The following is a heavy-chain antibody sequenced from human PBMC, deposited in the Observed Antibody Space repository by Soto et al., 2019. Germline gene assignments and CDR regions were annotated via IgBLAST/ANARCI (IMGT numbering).Heavy chain of an antibody. CDR1: GGSISSGGYY. CDR2: VYSSGST. Sequence: QMQLQESGPGLVKPSQTLSLICTVSGGSISSGGYYWSWIRQHPGKGREWIGYVYSSGSTYYNPSLQSRLTISLDTSKNHCSLNLNSVTAADTAVYYCARDGDGSGYFLDYWGQGTLVTVSS. D-gene: IGHD3-22*01. CDR3: ARDGDGSGYFLDY. J-gene: IGHJ4*02. V-gene: IGHV4-31*03.